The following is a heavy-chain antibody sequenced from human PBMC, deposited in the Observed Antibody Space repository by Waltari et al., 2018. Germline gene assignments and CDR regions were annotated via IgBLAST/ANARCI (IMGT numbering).Heavy chain of an antibody. CDR1: GYTLTELS. CDR3: ATAPLTYYYDRSGPSREG. CDR2: LCPEKGGT. V-gene: IGHV1-24*01. D-gene: IGHD3-22*01. Sequence: QVQLVQSGAEVKKPGASAKVACKVSGYTLTELSMHWVRQDPGKGLEWMGGTGGLCPEKGGTNSAQKFQGRGTLTEDTSTDPAYMGLSSLRSEDTAVYYCATAPLTYYYDRSGPSREGWGQGTLVTVSS. J-gene: IGHJ4*02.